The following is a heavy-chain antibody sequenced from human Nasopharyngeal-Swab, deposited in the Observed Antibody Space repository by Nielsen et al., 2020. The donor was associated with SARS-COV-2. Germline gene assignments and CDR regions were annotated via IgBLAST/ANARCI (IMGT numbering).Heavy chain of an antibody. D-gene: IGHD3-3*01. CDR2: TLYRSKWYN. J-gene: IGHJ4*02. V-gene: IGHV6-1*01. CDR3: ARGRDFSFDS. Sequence: TLSLTCAISGDSFSSHSAGWNWTRQSPSRGLEWLGRTLYRSKWYNDYAESVKSRIAVNPDTSKNQFSLQLNSVTPEDTAVYYCARGRDFSFDSWGQGTLVTASS. CDR1: GDSFSSHSAG.